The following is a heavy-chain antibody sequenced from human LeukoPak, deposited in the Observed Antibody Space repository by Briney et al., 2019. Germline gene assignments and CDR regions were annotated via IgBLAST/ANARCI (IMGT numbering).Heavy chain of an antibody. CDR1: GGTFSSYA. Sequence: ASVKVSCKASGGTFSSYAISWVRQAPGQGLEWVGGIIPIFGTANYAQKFQGRVTITTDESTSTAYMELRSLRSEDTAVYYCARDNYAGANWFDPWGQGTLVTVSS. V-gene: IGHV1-69*05. J-gene: IGHJ5*02. CDR2: IIPIFGTA. D-gene: IGHD1-7*01. CDR3: ARDNYAGANWFDP.